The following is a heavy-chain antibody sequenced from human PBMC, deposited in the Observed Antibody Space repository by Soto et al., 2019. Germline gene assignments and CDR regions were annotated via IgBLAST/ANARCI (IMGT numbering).Heavy chain of an antibody. Sequence: QITLRESGPTLVKPTQTLTLTCSFSGFSLSTGGRGVGWIRQPPGKALEWLALIYWNDDKRYSPSLKNRLTITKDTSTNQVVLTLTNIDPVDTATYYCAHRGYGNYPRDNWFDPWGQGTLVTVSS. J-gene: IGHJ5*02. CDR3: AHRGYGNYPRDNWFDP. CDR1: GFSLSTGGRG. V-gene: IGHV2-5*01. D-gene: IGHD4-17*01. CDR2: IYWNDDK.